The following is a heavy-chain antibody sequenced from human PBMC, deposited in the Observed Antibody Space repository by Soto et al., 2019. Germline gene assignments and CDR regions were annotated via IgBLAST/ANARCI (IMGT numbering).Heavy chain of an antibody. CDR2: FDPEDGET. CDR3: ATVPRIMIFGVVIYYYYGMDV. D-gene: IGHD3-3*01. Sequence: ASVKVSCKVSGYTLTELSMHWVRQAPGKGLEWMGGFDPEDGETIYAQKFQGRVTMTEDTSTDTAYMELSSRRSEDTAVYYCATVPRIMIFGVVIYYYYGMDVWGQGITVTVSS. CDR1: GYTLTELS. V-gene: IGHV1-24*01. J-gene: IGHJ6*02.